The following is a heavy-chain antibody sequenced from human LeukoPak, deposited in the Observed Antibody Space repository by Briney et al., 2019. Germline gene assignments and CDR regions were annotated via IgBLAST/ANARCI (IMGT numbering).Heavy chain of an antibody. J-gene: IGHJ2*01. V-gene: IGHV1-69*10. Sequence: ASVKVSCKASGYTFTGYYMHWVRQAPGQGLEWMGWIIPILGIANYAQKFQGRVTITADKSTSTAYMELSSLRSEDTAVYYCARAPGPPDWYFDLWGRGTLVTVSS. CDR3: ARAPGPPDWYFDL. CDR2: IIPILGIA. CDR1: GYTFTGYY.